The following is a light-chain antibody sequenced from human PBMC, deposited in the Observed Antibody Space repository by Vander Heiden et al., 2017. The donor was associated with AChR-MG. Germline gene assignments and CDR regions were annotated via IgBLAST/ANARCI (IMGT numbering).Light chain of an antibody. Sequence: QSVLTPPPSASGTPGQRVPLSFSGSRSNIGSNTVNWYQHLPGTAPKLLIYTNSQRPSGVPDRFSGSKAGTSASLAISGLQSEDEADYYCAAGDDSRNAVVFGGGTKLTVL. CDR3: AAGDDSRNAVV. J-gene: IGLJ2*01. CDR1: RSNIGSNT. CDR2: TNS. V-gene: IGLV1-44*01.